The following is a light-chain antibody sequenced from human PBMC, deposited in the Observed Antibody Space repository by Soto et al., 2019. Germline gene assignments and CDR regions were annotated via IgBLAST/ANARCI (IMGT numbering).Light chain of an antibody. CDR3: QQYHNWPPIT. V-gene: IGKV3-15*01. CDR2: AAS. CDR1: HSVSSS. J-gene: IGKJ5*01. Sequence: EIVMTQSPATLSVSPGERATLSCRASHSVSSSLAWYQQKPGQVTRLLIYAASTRATGIPDRFSGSGSGTEFTLTISRLQSEDFAVYYCQQYHNWPPITFGQGTR.